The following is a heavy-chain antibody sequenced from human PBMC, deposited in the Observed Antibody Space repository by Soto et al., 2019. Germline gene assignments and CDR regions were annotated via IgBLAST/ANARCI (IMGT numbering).Heavy chain of an antibody. D-gene: IGHD6-13*01. Sequence: QVQLVESGGGVVQPGRSLRLSCAASGFTFSSYGMHWVRQAPGKGLEWVAVISYDGSNKYYADSVKGRFTISRDNSKNTLYLQMNSLRAEDTAVYYCARGASSSWPAYYYYGMDVWGQGTTVTVSS. J-gene: IGHJ6*02. CDR3: ARGASSSWPAYYYYGMDV. CDR2: ISYDGSNK. V-gene: IGHV3-30*03. CDR1: GFTFSSYG.